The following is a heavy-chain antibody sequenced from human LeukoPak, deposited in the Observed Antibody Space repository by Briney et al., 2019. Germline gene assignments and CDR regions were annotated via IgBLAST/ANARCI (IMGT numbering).Heavy chain of an antibody. CDR3: AKDSVHRGYYDSSGRPFDY. CDR1: GFTLGNYW. D-gene: IGHD3-22*01. J-gene: IGHJ4*02. V-gene: IGHV3-23*01. Sequence: GGSLRLSCAASGFTLGNYWMTWVRQARGKGLECVSAISGSGGTTHYADSVKGRLTISRDNSKNTLYLQMNRLRAEETAVYYCAKDSVHRGYYDSSGRPFDYWGQGTLVTVSS. CDR2: ISGSGGTT.